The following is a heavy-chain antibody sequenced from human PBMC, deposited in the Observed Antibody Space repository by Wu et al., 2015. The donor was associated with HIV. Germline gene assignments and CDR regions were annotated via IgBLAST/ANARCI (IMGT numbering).Heavy chain of an antibody. CDR3: ARDQEKGTFYDYYYHYGMDV. D-gene: IGHD2/OR15-2a*01. CDR2: ISGYNGLT. V-gene: IGHV1-18*01. J-gene: IGHJ6*02. CDR1: GYTFSTYG. Sequence: QVHLVQSGGEVKKPGASVKVSCKASGYTFSTYGISWVRQTPGQGLEWMGWISGYNGLTNYAQKFQGRVTMTTDTSTSTAFLELRSLRSDDTAMYYCARDQEKGTFYDYYYHYGMDVWDQGP.